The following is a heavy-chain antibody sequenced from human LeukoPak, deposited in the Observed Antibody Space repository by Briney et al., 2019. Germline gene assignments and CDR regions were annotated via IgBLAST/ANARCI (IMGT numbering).Heavy chain of an antibody. CDR2: INTNTGNP. D-gene: IGHD3-10*01. Sequence: ASVKVSCKASGGTFSSYAISWVRQAPGQGLEWMGWINTNTGNPTYAQGFTGRFVFSLDTSVSTAYLQISSLKAEDTAVYYCAIDRGGDAFDIWGQGTMVTVSS. J-gene: IGHJ3*02. CDR3: AIDRGGDAFDI. V-gene: IGHV7-4-1*02. CDR1: GGTFSSYA.